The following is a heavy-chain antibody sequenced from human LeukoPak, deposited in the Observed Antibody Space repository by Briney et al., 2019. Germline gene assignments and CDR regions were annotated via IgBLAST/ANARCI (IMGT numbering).Heavy chain of an antibody. CDR3: ARLSSSSPFDP. Sequence: PSETLSLTCTVSGGSISSYYWSWIRQPPGKGLEWIGYIYYSGSTNYNPFLKSRVTISVDTSKNQFSLKLSSVTAADTAVYYCARLSSSSPFDPWGQGTLVTVSS. CDR2: IYYSGST. V-gene: IGHV4-59*08. J-gene: IGHJ5*02. CDR1: GGSISSYY. D-gene: IGHD6-13*01.